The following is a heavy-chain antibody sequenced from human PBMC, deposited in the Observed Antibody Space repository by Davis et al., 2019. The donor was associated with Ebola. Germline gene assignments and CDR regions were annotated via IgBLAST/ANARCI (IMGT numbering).Heavy chain of an antibody. D-gene: IGHD2-15*01. V-gene: IGHV1-46*01. CDR3: AKDMGPYVVCYMDV. Sequence: ASVPVSCKASGYTFTSYYMLWVRQAPGQGLAWMGIINPSGGSTSYAQKFQGRVTITRDTSASTAYMELSSLRSEDAAVYFCAKDMGPYVVCYMDVWGKGTTVTVSS. J-gene: IGHJ6*03. CDR1: GYTFTSYY. CDR2: INPSGGST.